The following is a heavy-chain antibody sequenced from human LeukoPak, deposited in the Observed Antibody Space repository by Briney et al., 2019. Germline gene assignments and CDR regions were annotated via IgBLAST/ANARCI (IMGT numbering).Heavy chain of an antibody. D-gene: IGHD1-26*01. CDR2: INEGGSQG. Sequence: GGSLRLSCAASGFTFSSHWMTWVRQAPGKGLERVANINEGGSQGYYVDSVKGRFTISSDNAKNSLYLQMNSLRAEDTAVYYCARDIPRGASSLDYWGQGTLVTVYS. CDR1: GFTFSSHW. J-gene: IGHJ4*02. CDR3: ARDIPRGASSLDY. V-gene: IGHV3-7*01.